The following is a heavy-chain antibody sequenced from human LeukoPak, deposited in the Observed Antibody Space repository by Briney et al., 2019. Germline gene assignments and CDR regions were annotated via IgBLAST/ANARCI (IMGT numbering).Heavy chain of an antibody. D-gene: IGHD3-22*01. V-gene: IGHV3-74*01. CDR3: ARGRDSSAYPYFDY. Sequence: GGSLRLSCAASGFTFSGYWMHWVRQVPGKGLVWVSRINSDGSSTNYADSVKGRFTISRDNAKNTLYLKMNSLRAEDTAVYHCARGRDSSAYPYFDYWGQGTLVTVSS. CDR2: INSDGSST. J-gene: IGHJ4*02. CDR1: GFTFSGYW.